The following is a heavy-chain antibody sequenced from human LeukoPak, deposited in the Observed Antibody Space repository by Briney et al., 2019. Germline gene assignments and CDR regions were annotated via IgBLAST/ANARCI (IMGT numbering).Heavy chain of an antibody. Sequence: GGSLQISCKGIGYSFTNYWIGWVRQMPGNGREWMGIISPGDSDTRYSPSFQGQVTMSADKSISTASLQWGSLKASDTARYYCARQSRFCSGGTCVDGFDIWGQGTVVTVSS. CDR2: ISPGDSDT. CDR3: ARQSRFCSGGTCVDGFDI. D-gene: IGHD2-15*01. CDR1: GYSFTNYW. J-gene: IGHJ3*02. V-gene: IGHV5-51*01.